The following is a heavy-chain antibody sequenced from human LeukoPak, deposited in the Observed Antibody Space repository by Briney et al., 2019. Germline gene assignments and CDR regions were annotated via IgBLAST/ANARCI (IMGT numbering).Heavy chain of an antibody. CDR1: GFTFSSYG. D-gene: IGHD3-22*01. V-gene: IGHV3-33*01. CDR2: IWYDGSNK. J-gene: IGHJ2*01. CDR3: ARDPYYYDSSGYRLYWYFDL. Sequence: GGSLRLSCAASGFTFSSYGMHWVRQAPGKGLEWVAVIWYDGSNKYYADSVKGRFTISRDNSKNTLYLQMYSLRAEDTAVYYCARDPYYYDSSGYRLYWYFDLWGRGTLVTVSS.